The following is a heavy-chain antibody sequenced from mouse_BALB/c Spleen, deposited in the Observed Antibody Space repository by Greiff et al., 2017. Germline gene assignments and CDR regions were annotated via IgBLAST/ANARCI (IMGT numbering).Heavy chain of an antibody. CDR1: GFTFSSYG. CDR2: ISSGGSYT. D-gene: IGHD2-5*01. Sequence: EVNVVESGGDLVKPGGSLKLSCAASGFTFSSYGMSWVRQTPDKRLEWVATISSGGSYTYYPDSVKGRFTISRDNARNILYLQMSSLRSEDTAMYYCARGSKGGYFDYWGQGTTLTVSS. V-gene: IGHV5-6*02. CDR3: ARGSKGGYFDY. J-gene: IGHJ2*01.